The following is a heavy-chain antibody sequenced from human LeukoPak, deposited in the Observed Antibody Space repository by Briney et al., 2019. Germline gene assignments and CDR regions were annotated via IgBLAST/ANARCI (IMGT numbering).Heavy chain of an antibody. CDR1: GGTFSSYA. CDR3: AGGPGSGESYYFDY. J-gene: IGHJ4*02. CDR2: IIPILGIA. Sequence: SVKVSCKASGGTFSSYAISWVRQAPGQGLEWMGRIIPILGIANYAQEFQGRVTITADKSTSTAYMELSSLRSEDTAVYYCAGGPGSGESYYFDYGGQGTLVPVSS. D-gene: IGHD3-16*01. V-gene: IGHV1-69*04.